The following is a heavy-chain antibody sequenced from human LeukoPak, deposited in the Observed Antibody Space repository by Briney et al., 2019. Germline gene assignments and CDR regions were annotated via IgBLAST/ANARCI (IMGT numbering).Heavy chain of an antibody. Sequence: SETLSLTCSVSGGSISSYYWSWIRQPPAKGLEWIGYIYYSGSTNYNPPLKSRVTISVDTSKNQFSLKLSSVTAADTAVYFCARQYSSSRYYFDYWGQGTLVTVSS. CDR1: GGSISSYY. V-gene: IGHV4-59*01. J-gene: IGHJ4*02. CDR2: IYYSGST. CDR3: ARQYSSSRYYFDY. D-gene: IGHD6-13*01.